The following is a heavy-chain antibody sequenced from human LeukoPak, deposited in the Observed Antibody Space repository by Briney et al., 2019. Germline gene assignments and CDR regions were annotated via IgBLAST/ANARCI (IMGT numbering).Heavy chain of an antibody. Sequence: ASVKVSCKASGGTFSSYAISWVRQAPGQGLEWMGGIIPIFGTANYAQKFQGRVTNTTDESTSTAYMELSSLRSEDTAVYYCARSSTSGSYEEGFGYWGQGTLVTVSS. V-gene: IGHV1-69*05. D-gene: IGHD1-26*01. CDR3: ARSSTSGSYEEGFGY. J-gene: IGHJ4*02. CDR2: IIPIFGTA. CDR1: GGTFSSYA.